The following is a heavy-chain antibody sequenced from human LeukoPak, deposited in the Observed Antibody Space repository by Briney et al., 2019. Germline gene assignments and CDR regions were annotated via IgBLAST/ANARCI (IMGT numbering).Heavy chain of an antibody. V-gene: IGHV3-66*02. CDR2: IYSGGST. Sequence: GGSLRLSCAASGFTVSSNYMSWVRQAPGKGLEWVSVIYSGGSTYYADSVKGRFTISRDNSKNTLYLQMNSLRAEDTAVYYCARDAIAAPEADYWGQGTLVTVSS. J-gene: IGHJ4*02. CDR1: GFTVSSNY. D-gene: IGHD6-13*01. CDR3: ARDAIAAPEADY.